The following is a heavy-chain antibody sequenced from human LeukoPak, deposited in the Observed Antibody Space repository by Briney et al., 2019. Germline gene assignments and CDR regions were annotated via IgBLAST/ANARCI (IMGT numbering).Heavy chain of an antibody. V-gene: IGHV6-1*01. CDR3: ARRLTQYDCFDP. CDR1: GDSVSSSSVT. J-gene: IGHJ5*02. D-gene: IGHD2-2*01. Sequence: SQTLSLTCAISGDSVSSSSVTWNWIRQSPSRGLEWLGRTYYRSTWYNDYAVSVRGRITVNPDTSKNQFSLHLNSVTPEDTAVYYCARRLTQYDCFDPWGQGILVTVSS. CDR2: TYYRSTWYN.